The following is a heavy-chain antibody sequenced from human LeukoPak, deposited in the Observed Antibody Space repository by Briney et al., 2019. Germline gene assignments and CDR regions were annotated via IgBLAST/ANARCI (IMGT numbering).Heavy chain of an antibody. J-gene: IGHJ4*02. CDR3: AEDPTRCRVWDDYESSVLSY. CDR2: IRYDGSNR. Sequence: GSLSLSRAASGLIFSRYGMHGVRQAPGRGLAWAAFIRYDGSNRYKARSVRGRFTIYRDSSRTTLSLQVNNLTAMDRAGCYFAEDPTRCRVWDDYESSVLSYWGQGTPVTVSS. CDR1: GLIFSRYG. D-gene: IGHD3-22*01. V-gene: IGHV3-30*02.